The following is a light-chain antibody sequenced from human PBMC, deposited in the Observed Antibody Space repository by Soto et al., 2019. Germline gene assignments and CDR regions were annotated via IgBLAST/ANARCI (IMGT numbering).Light chain of an antibody. CDR1: SSDVGAYKY. CDR3: TSSLGKDIWV. J-gene: IGLJ3*02. V-gene: IGLV2-8*01. Sequence: QSALTQPPSASGSPGQSVTISCTGTSSDVGAYKYVSWYQQYPGKAPKLMIYEVTKRPSGVPDRFSGSKSGNTASLTVSGLQAEDEDDYYCTSSLGKDIWVFGGGTKLTVL. CDR2: EVT.